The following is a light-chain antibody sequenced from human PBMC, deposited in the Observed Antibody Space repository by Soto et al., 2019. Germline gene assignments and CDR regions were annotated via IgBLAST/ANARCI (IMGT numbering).Light chain of an antibody. V-gene: IGKV3-11*01. CDR3: QQRSNWPYT. Sequence: EIVLTQSPATLSLSPGERATLSCRASQSVSSYLAWYQQKPGQAPRLLIYDASNRATGIPARFSGSGSGTDFTLTISSLEPEDFAVYHCQQRSNWPYTVGQGTRLEIK. CDR2: DAS. J-gene: IGKJ5*01. CDR1: QSVSSY.